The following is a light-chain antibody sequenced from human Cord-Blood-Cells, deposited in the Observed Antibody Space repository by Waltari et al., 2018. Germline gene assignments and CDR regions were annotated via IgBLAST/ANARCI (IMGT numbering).Light chain of an antibody. CDR2: VAS. V-gene: IGKV1-5*01. Sequence: DIQMTQSPSTLSASVGDRVPITCRASQSISSWLAWYQQKPGKAPKLLISVASSLERGVPSRFSGSGSGTEFTLTISSLQPDDFATYYCQQYKSYSPYTFGQGTKLEIK. CDR3: QQYKSYSPYT. J-gene: IGKJ2*01. CDR1: QSISSW.